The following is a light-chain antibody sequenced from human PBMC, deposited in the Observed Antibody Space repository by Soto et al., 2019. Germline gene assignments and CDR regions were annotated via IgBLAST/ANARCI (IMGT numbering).Light chain of an antibody. Sequence: DVVMTQSPLSLPVTLGQPASISCRSSQGLVSSDGNTYLNWFQQRPGQSPRRLLYKVSDRDSGVPDRFSGSGSGTDFTLKISRVEAEDVGVYYCTEATHWPPTFGGGTKVEIK. CDR2: KVS. CDR1: QGLVSSDGNTY. V-gene: IGKV2-30*01. CDR3: TEATHWPPT. J-gene: IGKJ4*01.